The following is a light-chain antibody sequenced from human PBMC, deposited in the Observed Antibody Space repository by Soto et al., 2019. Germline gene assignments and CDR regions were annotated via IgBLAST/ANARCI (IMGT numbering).Light chain of an antibody. Sequence: EIVLTQSPATLSVSPGERATLSCRASQSVDTHLHWYQQKPGQAPRLLIYDASTRATGIPARFSGSGSGTDFTLTINSLQSEDFAVYYCQPSHNWYTFGQGTELEIK. CDR2: DAS. CDR1: QSVDTH. J-gene: IGKJ2*01. V-gene: IGKV3-15*01. CDR3: QPSHNWYT.